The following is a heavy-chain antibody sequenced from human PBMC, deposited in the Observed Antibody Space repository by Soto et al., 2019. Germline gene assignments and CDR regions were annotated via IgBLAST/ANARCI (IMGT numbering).Heavy chain of an antibody. D-gene: IGHD6-13*01. CDR1: GGSFSGYY. Sequence: SETLSLTCAVYGGSFSGYYWSWIRQPPGKGLEWIGEINHSGSTNYNPSLKSRVTISVDTSKNQFSLKLSSVTAADTAVYYCARASIAAAFDYWGQGTLVTAPQ. J-gene: IGHJ4*02. CDR2: INHSGST. V-gene: IGHV4-34*01. CDR3: ARASIAAAFDY.